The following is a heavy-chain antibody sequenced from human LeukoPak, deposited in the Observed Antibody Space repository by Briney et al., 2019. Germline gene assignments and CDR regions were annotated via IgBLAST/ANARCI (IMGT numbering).Heavy chain of an antibody. CDR2: INPSGGST. Sequence: GASLKVSCKASGYTFTSYYMHWVRQAPGHGLEWMGIINPSGGSTSYAQKFQGRVNMTRDTSTSTVYMELSSLRSEDTAVYYCARGYYDHVWGSAWGQGTLVTVSS. CDR3: ARGYYDHVWGSA. CDR1: GYTFTSYY. D-gene: IGHD3-16*01. V-gene: IGHV1-46*03. J-gene: IGHJ5*02.